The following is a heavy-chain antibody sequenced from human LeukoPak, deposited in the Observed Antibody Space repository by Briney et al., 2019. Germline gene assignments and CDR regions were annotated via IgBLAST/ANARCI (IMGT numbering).Heavy chain of an antibody. CDR2: ISYSGST. Sequence: AETLSLTCTVSGGSISSYHWSWIRQPPGKRLEWIGFISYSGSTNSNPSLKSRVAISIDTSENQFSLKLSSVTAADTAVYYCVRGNYHSRGYSNAFDIWGQGAMVTVSS. CDR3: VRGNYHSRGYSNAFDI. J-gene: IGHJ3*02. D-gene: IGHD3-22*01. CDR1: GGSISSYH. V-gene: IGHV4-59*01.